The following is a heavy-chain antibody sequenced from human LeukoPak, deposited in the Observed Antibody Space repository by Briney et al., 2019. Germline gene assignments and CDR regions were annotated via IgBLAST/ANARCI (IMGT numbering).Heavy chain of an antibody. Sequence: GGSLRLSCAASGFTFSSYWMNWARQAPGKGLEWVASINHNGNVNYYVDSVKGRFTISRDNAKISLYLQMSNLRAEDTAVYFCARGGGLDVWGQGATVTVSS. CDR1: GFTFSSYW. J-gene: IGHJ6*02. V-gene: IGHV3-7*03. CDR2: INHNGNVN. D-gene: IGHD3-16*01. CDR3: ARGGGLDV.